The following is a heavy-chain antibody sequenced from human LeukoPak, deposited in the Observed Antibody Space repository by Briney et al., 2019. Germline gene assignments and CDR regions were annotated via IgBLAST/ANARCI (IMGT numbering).Heavy chain of an antibody. CDR2: FDPEDGET. V-gene: IGHV1-24*01. D-gene: IGHD3-22*01. CDR3: ATDLDSSGYFWYFDL. J-gene: IGHJ2*01. Sequence: AASVKVSCKVSGYTLTELSMHWERQAPGKGLEWMGGFDPEDGETIYAQKFQGRVTMTEDTSTDTAYMELSSLRSEDTAVYYCATDLDSSGYFWYFDLWGRGTLVTVSS. CDR1: GYTLTELS.